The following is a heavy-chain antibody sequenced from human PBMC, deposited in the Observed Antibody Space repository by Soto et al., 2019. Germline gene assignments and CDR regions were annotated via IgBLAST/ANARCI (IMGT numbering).Heavy chain of an antibody. CDR3: ARGIEGWYQGRYYYGMDV. Sequence: QVQLQESGPGLVKPSETLSLTCTVSGGSVSSGSYYWSWIRQPPGKGLEWIGSIYYSGSTNYTPSLKSRVTISVDTAKNQFSLKLSSVTAADTAVYYCARGIEGWYQGRYYYGMDVWGQGTTVTVSS. CDR1: GGSVSSGSYY. J-gene: IGHJ6*02. CDR2: IYYSGST. V-gene: IGHV4-61*01. D-gene: IGHD6-19*01.